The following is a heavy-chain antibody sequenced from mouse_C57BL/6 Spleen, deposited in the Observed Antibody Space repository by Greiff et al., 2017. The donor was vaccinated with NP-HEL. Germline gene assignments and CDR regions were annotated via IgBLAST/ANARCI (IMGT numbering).Heavy chain of an antibody. Sequence: EVQLQQSGPELVKPGASVKISCKASGYTFTDYYMNWVKQSHGKSLEWIGDINPNNGGTSYNQKFKGKATLTVDKSSSTAYMELRSLTSEDSAVYYCARGYYGSSWWYFDVWGTGTTVTVSS. CDR3: ARGYYGSSWWYFDV. V-gene: IGHV1-26*01. D-gene: IGHD1-1*01. J-gene: IGHJ1*03. CDR2: INPNNGGT. CDR1: GYTFTDYY.